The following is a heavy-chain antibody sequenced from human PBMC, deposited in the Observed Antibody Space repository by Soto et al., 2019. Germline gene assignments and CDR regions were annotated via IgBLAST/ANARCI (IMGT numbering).Heavy chain of an antibody. V-gene: IGHV4-34*01. CDR3: ARGPATWIQLRSFDY. D-gene: IGHD5-18*01. J-gene: IGHJ4*02. Sequence: PSETLSLTCAVYGGSFSGYYWSWIRQPPGKGLEWIGEINHSGSTNYNPSLKSRVTISVDTSKNQFSLKLSSVTAADTAVYYCARGPATWIQLRSFDYWGQGTLVTVSS. CDR1: GGSFSGYY. CDR2: INHSGST.